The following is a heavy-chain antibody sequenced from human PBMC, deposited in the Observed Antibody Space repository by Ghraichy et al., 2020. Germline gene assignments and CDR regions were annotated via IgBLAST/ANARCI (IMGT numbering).Heavy chain of an antibody. CDR2: IFTSGST. CDR3: ARDLHDYGDPYYFDY. Sequence: SETLSLTCTVSGGSISSYYWSWIRQPAGKGLEWIGRIFTSGSTNYNPSLKSRVTMSIDTSKNQFSLKLSSVTAADTAVYYCARDLHDYGDPYYFDYWGQGTLVTVSS. J-gene: IGHJ4*02. CDR1: GGSISSYY. V-gene: IGHV4-4*07. D-gene: IGHD4-17*01.